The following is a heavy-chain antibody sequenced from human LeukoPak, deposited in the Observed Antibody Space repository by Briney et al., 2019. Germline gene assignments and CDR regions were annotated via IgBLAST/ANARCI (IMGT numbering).Heavy chain of an antibody. CDR3: ARDNPPDY. J-gene: IGHJ4*02. CDR1: GLTFSSSW. CDR2: IKQDGSEK. Sequence: GGSLRLSCVASGLTFSSSWMSWVRQAPGKGLEWVANIKQDGSEKSYVESVRGRFTISRDNAKNSLYLQLNSLRAEDTALYYCARDNPPDYWGQGTLVTVSS. V-gene: IGHV3-7*03.